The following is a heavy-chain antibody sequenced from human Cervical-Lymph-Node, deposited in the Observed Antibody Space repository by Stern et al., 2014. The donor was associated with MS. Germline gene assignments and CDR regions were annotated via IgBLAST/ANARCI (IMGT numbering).Heavy chain of an antibody. CDR1: GLSFSDVS. Sequence: EVQLLESGGGLVRPGGSLRLSCSAPGLSFSDVSMTWVRQAPGKGLEWVGRIKMYLDGGATNYAAPVQDRFTISRDDSKVTMYLQMNSLKTDDTGVYYCATDYYDRRNHWGQGTLVTVSS. V-gene: IGHV3-15*06. CDR2: IKMYLDGGAT. CDR3: ATDYYDRRNH. D-gene: IGHD3-22*01. J-gene: IGHJ1*01.